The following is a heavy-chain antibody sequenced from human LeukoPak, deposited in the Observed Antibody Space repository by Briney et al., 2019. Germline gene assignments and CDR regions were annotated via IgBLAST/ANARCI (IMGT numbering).Heavy chain of an antibody. J-gene: IGHJ5*02. CDR2: IDPSDSYT. CDR1: GYSFTSYW. CDR3: ARQPRSRGSRGWYLRWFDP. V-gene: IGHV5-10-1*01. D-gene: IGHD6-19*01. Sequence: GESLKISCKGSGYSFTSYWISWVRQMPGKGMEWMGRIDPSDSYTTYSPSFQGHVTISADKSLSTAYLQWSSLKASDTAMYYCARQPRSRGSRGWYLRWFDPWGQGTLVTVSS.